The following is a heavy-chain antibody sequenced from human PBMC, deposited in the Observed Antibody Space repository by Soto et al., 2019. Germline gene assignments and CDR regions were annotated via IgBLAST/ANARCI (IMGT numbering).Heavy chain of an antibody. V-gene: IGHV1-24*01. Sequence: GASVKVSCKVSGYTLTELSIHWVRQAPGKGLEWMGGFDPEDGETIYAQKFQGRVTMTEDTSTDTAYMELSSLRSEDTAVYYCATAIAVAGDYFDYWGQGTLVTVSS. CDR1: GYTLTELS. D-gene: IGHD6-19*01. CDR2: FDPEDGET. CDR3: ATAIAVAGDYFDY. J-gene: IGHJ4*02.